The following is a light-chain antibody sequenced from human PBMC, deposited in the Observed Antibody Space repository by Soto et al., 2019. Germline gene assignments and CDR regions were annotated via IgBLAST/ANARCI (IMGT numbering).Light chain of an antibody. CDR2: KAS. J-gene: IGKJ2*01. V-gene: IGKV1-5*03. CDR3: QQYESDPYT. CDR1: QSISDW. Sequence: DIQMTQSPSTLSASVGDRVTITCRASQSISDWLAWYQQKPGKAPNLLIYKASSLESGVPSRFSGSGSGTEFTLTISSVQPDDFAAYYCQQYESDPYTFGQGTKLEIK.